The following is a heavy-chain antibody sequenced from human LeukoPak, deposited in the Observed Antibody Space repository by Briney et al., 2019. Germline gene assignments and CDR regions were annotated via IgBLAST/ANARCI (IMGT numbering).Heavy chain of an antibody. D-gene: IGHD3-3*01. CDR2: INPNSGGT. CDR3: ARARFTIFGVVDP. Sequence: ASVKVSCKASGYTFTGYYMHWVRQAPGQGLEWMGWINPNSGGTNYAQKFQGRVTMTRDTSISTAYMELSRLRSDDTAVYDCARARFTIFGVVDPWGQGTLVTVSS. J-gene: IGHJ5*02. V-gene: IGHV1-2*02. CDR1: GYTFTGYY.